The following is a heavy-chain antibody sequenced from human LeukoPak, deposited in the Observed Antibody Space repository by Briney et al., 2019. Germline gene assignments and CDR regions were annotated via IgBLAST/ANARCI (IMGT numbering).Heavy chain of an antibody. CDR1: GGTFSSYA. Sequence: SVKVSCKASGGTFSSYAISWVRHAPGQGLEWMGGIIPIFGTANYAQKFQGRVTITADESTSTAYMDLSSLRSEDTAVYYCARVEALAAAIFSYHGTFDPWGQGTLVTVSS. J-gene: IGHJ5*02. CDR3: ARVEALAAAIFSYHGTFDP. D-gene: IGHD2-2*01. CDR2: IIPIFGTA. V-gene: IGHV1-69*13.